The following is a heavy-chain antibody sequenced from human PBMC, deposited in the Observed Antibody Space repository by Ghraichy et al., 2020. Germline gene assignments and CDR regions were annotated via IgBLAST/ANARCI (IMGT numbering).Heavy chain of an antibody. CDR1: GGSVSIANYY. Sequence: ESLNISCTVSGGSVSIANYYWAWISQSPGQGLESIGCIYYTGNTYYSPSLKSRVTISLDTSKNQFSLKLTSVTAADTAVYYCARDSGTYIFDPWGQGTLVTVSS. CDR2: IYYTGNT. D-gene: IGHD1-26*01. V-gene: IGHV4-39*01. J-gene: IGHJ5*02. CDR3: ARDSGTYIFDP.